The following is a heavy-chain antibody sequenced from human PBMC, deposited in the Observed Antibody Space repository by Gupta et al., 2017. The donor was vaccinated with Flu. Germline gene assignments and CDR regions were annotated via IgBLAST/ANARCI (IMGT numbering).Heavy chain of an antibody. V-gene: IGHV3-21*01. Sequence: EVQLVESGGGLVKPGWSLRRSCAASGFTSSSYSINWFRQAQGKGLEWVSSISSSSSYIYYADSVKGRFTISRDNAKNSLYLQMNSLRAEDTAVYYCAREAGDDSSGYYDDWFDPWGQGTLVTDSA. D-gene: IGHD3-22*01. J-gene: IGHJ5*02. CDR3: AREAGDDSSGYYDDWFDP. CDR1: GFTSSSYS. CDR2: ISSSSSYI.